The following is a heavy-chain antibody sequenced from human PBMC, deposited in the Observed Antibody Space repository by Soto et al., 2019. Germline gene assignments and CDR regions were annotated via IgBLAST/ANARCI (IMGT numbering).Heavy chain of an antibody. CDR3: ARVSGHVYATLHGPFDY. J-gene: IGHJ4*02. Sequence: QVQLVESGGGVVQPGRSLRLSCAASEFTFNRHAMHWVRQAPGKGLEWVAVISHDGRIKYYADSVKGRFTISRDNSMNTLDVQINSLRAEDTAIYFCARVSGHVYATLHGPFDYWGQGTLVTVSS. D-gene: IGHD2-8*01. CDR2: ISHDGRIK. V-gene: IGHV3-30*04. CDR1: EFTFNRHA.